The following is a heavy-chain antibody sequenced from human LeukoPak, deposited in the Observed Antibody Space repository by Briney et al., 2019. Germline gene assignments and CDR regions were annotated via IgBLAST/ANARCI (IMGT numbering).Heavy chain of an antibody. D-gene: IGHD3-10*01. CDR3: ARVSGPGMNEYFHL. Sequence: GGSLRLSCAASGFTFSSYGMHWVRQAPGKGLEWVAFIRYDGSNKYYADSVKGRFTISRDNPKNTLYLQMNSLRAEDTAVYYCARVSGPGMNEYFHLWGQGTLVTVSS. CDR2: IRYDGSNK. CDR1: GFTFSSYG. V-gene: IGHV3-30*02. J-gene: IGHJ1*01.